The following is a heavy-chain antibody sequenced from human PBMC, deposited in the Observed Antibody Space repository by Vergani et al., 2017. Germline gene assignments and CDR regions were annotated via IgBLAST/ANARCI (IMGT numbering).Heavy chain of an antibody. CDR1: GFTFSDYY. CDR3: ASGSTVAGMDY. Sequence: QVQLVESGGGLVKPGGSLRLSCAASGFTFSDYYMSWIRQAPGKGLEWVSYIRRSSSYTNYADYVTGRFTISRDHAKNALYLQMNSLRAEDTAVYYCASGSTVAGMDYWGQGTLVTVSA. CDR2: IRRSSSYT. J-gene: IGHJ4*02. D-gene: IGHD6-19*01. V-gene: IGHV3-11*06.